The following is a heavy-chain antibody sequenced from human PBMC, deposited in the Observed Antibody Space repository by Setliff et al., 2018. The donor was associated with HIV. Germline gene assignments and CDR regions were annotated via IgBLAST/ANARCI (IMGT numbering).Heavy chain of an antibody. CDR2: IIPIFGTA. J-gene: IGHJ4*02. Sequence: SVKVSCKASGGTFSNYAISWGRQAPGQGLEWMGGIIPIFGTAHYEQRFQGRVTITADESTNTAYMVLSSLISEDTALYYCAKGPPLVISLPDFWGQGTLVTVSS. V-gene: IGHV1-69*13. CDR1: GGTFSNYA. CDR3: AKGPPLVISLPDF. D-gene: IGHD3-9*01.